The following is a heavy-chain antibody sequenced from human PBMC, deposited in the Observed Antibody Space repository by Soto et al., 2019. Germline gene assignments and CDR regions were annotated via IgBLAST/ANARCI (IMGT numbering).Heavy chain of an antibody. J-gene: IGHJ4*02. Sequence: PGGTLILSCAASGFTFSNYGMHWVRQAPGKGLEWLAGILYDGTNKYYADSVKGRFTISRDNSRNTLDLQMNSLSSEDTAFYYCAKGRSESSAWFAFDYWGQGTLVTVSS. CDR3: AKGRSESSAWFAFDY. V-gene: IGHV3-30*18. CDR1: GFTFSNYG. D-gene: IGHD6-19*01. CDR2: ILYDGTNK.